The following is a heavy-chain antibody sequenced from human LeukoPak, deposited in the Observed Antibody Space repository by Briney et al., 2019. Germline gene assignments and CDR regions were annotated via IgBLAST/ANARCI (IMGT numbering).Heavy chain of an antibody. CDR2: INPSGGST. CDR1: GYTFTSYY. J-gene: IGHJ6*02. D-gene: IGHD5-24*01. Sequence: ASVKVSFKASGYTFTSYYMHWVRQAPGQGLEWMGIINPSGGSTSYAQKFQGRVTITRDTATSTVYMELSSLRSEDTAVYYCARELRGDGYKNLGYYYYGMDVWGQGTTVTVSS. V-gene: IGHV1-46*01. CDR3: ARELRGDGYKNLGYYYYGMDV.